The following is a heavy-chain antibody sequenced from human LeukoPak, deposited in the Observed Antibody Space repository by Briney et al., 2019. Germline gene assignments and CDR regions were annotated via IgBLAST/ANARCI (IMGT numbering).Heavy chain of an antibody. J-gene: IGHJ4*02. D-gene: IGHD3-22*01. CDR2: ISAYNGNT. Sequence: VASVKVSCKASGYTFTSYGISWVLQAPGQGLEWMGWISAYNGNTNYAQKLQGRVTMTTDTSTSTAYMELRSLRSDDTAVYYCARDQAYYYDSSGYYYWGQGTLVTVSS. V-gene: IGHV1-18*01. CDR3: ARDQAYYYDSSGYYY. CDR1: GYTFTSYG.